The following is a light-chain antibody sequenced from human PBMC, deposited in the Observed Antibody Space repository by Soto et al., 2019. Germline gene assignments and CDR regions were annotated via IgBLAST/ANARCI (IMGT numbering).Light chain of an antibody. CDR1: SSDVGGYNY. CDR2: DVS. V-gene: IGLV2-14*01. Sequence: QSALTQPASVSGSPGQSITISCTGTSSDVGGYNYVSWLQQHPGKVPKLIIYDVSSRSSGVSNCFSGSKSGNTASLTISGLQAEDEADHYCTSYTSSNTHVFGGGTKVTV. J-gene: IGLJ1*01. CDR3: TSYTSSNTHV.